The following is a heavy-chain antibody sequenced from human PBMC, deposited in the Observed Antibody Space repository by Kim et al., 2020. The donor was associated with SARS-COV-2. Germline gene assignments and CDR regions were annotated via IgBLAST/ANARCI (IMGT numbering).Heavy chain of an antibody. CDR2: INHSGST. D-gene: IGHD3-3*01. J-gene: IGHJ6*02. CDR1: GGSFSGYY. V-gene: IGHV4-34*01. Sequence: SETLSLTCAVYGGSFSGYYWSWIRQPPGKGLEWIGEINHSGSTNYNPSLKSRVTISVDTSKNQFSLKLSSVTAADTAVYYCASSRTVYDRYYYYGMDVWGQGTTVTVSS. CDR3: ASSRTVYDRYYYYGMDV.